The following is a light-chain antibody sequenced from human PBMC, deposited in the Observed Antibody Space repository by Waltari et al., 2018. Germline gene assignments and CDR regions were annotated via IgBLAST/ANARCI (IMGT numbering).Light chain of an antibody. CDR2: HAS. Sequence: EIVLTQSPGTLSLSPGERATLSCRASQGVGKYLAWYQQRPGQAPRLLLYHASIRATGIPDRFSGSEYGTDFSLTISRLEPEDFAVYYCQKYDFLPATFGQGITVEIK. V-gene: IGKV3-20*01. CDR3: QKYDFLPAT. CDR1: QGVGKY. J-gene: IGKJ1*01.